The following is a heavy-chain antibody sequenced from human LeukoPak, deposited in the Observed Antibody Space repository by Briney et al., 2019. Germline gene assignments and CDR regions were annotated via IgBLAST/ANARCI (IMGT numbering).Heavy chain of an antibody. D-gene: IGHD3-10*01. J-gene: IGHJ6*03. V-gene: IGHV4-39*01. Sequence: SETLSLTCTVSGGSISSSSYYWSWIRQPPGKGLEWIGEINHSGSTNYNPSLKSRVTISVDTSKNQFSLKLSSVTAADTAVYYCARHSRVPGRSFMVRGVIRDMDVWGKGTTVTISS. CDR3: ARHSRVPGRSFMVRGVIRDMDV. CDR2: INHSGST. CDR1: GGSISSSSYY.